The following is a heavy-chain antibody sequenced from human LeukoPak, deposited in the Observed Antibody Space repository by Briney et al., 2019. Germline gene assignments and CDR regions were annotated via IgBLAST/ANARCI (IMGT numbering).Heavy chain of an antibody. Sequence: SETLSLTCTVSGGSISSYYWSWIRQPAGKGLEWFGRIYTSGNTNYNPSLKSPVTMSVDTSKNQFSLKLSSVTAADTAVYYCARDRGDYGGPDYWGQGTLVTVSS. CDR3: ARDRGDYGGPDY. CDR2: IYTSGNT. J-gene: IGHJ4*02. V-gene: IGHV4-4*07. D-gene: IGHD4-23*01. CDR1: GGSISSYY.